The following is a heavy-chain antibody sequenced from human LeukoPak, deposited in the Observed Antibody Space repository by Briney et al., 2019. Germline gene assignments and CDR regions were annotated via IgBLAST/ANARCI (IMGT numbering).Heavy chain of an antibody. Sequence: SETLSLTCGVYGGSFSGYYWSWIRQPPGKGLEWIGEIHHTGSTNYKSSLKSRVTISLDTSKNQFSLKLSSVTAADTAVYYCARLAAGRLWFDPWGQGTLVTVSS. V-gene: IGHV4-34*01. CDR1: GGSFSGYY. CDR3: ARLAAGRLWFDP. CDR2: IHHTGST. D-gene: IGHD6-13*01. J-gene: IGHJ5*02.